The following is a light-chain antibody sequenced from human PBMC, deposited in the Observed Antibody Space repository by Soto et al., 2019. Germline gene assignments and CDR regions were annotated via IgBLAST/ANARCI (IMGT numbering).Light chain of an antibody. CDR1: QSVSIW. CDR3: QQYSSRST. Sequence: DIQMTQSPSTLSASEGDIVTISCRASQSVSIWLAWYQQKPGRAPKLLIYKSSILESGVPSRFSGSGSGTEFTLTISSLQPGDFATYYCQQYSSRSTFGQGTKVDI. V-gene: IGKV1-5*03. CDR2: KSS. J-gene: IGKJ1*01.